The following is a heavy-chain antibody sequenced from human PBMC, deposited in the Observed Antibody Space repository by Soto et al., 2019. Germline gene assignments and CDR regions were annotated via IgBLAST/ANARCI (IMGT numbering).Heavy chain of an antibody. CDR3: TTSIIH. D-gene: IGHD3-10*01. CDR2: IYHYGST. CDR1: GGSFSSTNW. J-gene: IGHJ4*02. Sequence: QVPLQESGPGLVKPSGTLSLTCAVSGGSFSSTNWWSWVRQAPGKGLEWIGEIYHYGSTNYNPSLKSRFTISVYKSKNHFYPKLYSVTAADTAVYYCTTSIIHWGQGTLVTVSS. V-gene: IGHV4-4*02.